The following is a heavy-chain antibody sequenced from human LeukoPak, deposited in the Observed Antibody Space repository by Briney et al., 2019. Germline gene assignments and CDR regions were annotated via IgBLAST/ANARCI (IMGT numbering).Heavy chain of an antibody. CDR3: ARERRVIGATISYYYYYGMDV. V-gene: IGHV3-33*01. D-gene: IGHD5-12*01. CDR1: GFTFSSYG. J-gene: IGHJ6*02. Sequence: GGSLRLSCAASGFTFSSYGMHWVRQAPGKGLEWVAVIWYDGSNKYYADSVKGRFTISRDNSKNTLYLQMNSLRAEDTAVYYCARERRVIGATISYYYYYGMDVWGQGTTVTVSS. CDR2: IWYDGSNK.